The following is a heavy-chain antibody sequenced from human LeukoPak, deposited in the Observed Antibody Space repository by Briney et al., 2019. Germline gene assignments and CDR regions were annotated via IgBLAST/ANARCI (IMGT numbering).Heavy chain of an antibody. D-gene: IGHD6-6*01. CDR3: ARILGGIAARPDYFDY. CDR2: IHHSGST. Sequence: PSETLSLTCAVSGYSISSGYYWGWIRQPPGKGLEWIGSIHHSGSTYYNPSLKSRVTISVDTSKNQFSLKLSSVTAADTAVYYCARILGGIAARPDYFDYWAREPWSPSPQ. V-gene: IGHV4-38-2*01. CDR1: GYSISSGYY. J-gene: IGHJ4*02.